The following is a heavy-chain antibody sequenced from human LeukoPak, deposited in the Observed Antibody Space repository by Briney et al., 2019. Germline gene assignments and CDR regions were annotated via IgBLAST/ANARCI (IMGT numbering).Heavy chain of an antibody. CDR2: ISYDGSSK. D-gene: IGHD3-9*01. V-gene: IGHV3-30*18. J-gene: IGHJ4*02. CDR1: GFTFSSYG. Sequence: GGSLRLSCAASGFTFSSYGMHWVRQAPGKGLEWVAVISYDGSSKYYADSVKGRFTISRDNSKNTLYLQMNSLRAEDTAVYYCAKGDLYDILTGYLDYWGQGTLVTVSS. CDR3: AKGDLYDILTGYLDY.